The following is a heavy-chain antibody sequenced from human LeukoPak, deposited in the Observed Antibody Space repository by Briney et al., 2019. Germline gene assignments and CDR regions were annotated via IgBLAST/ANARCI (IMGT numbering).Heavy chain of an antibody. J-gene: IGHJ4*02. D-gene: IGHD1-26*01. V-gene: IGHV3-30*02. CDR1: GFTFSSYG. Sequence: GGSLRLSCAASGFTFSSYGMHWVRQAPGKGLEWVAFIRYDGSNKYYADSVKGRFTISRDNSKNTLYLQMNSLRAEDTAVYYCARRYSGSYYFDYWGQATLVTVSS. CDR2: IRYDGSNK. CDR3: ARRYSGSYYFDY.